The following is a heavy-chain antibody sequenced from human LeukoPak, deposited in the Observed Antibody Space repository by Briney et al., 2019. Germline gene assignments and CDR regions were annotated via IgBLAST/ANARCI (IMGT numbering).Heavy chain of an antibody. CDR3: ARMAGYGYYDDCSYGAMDT. CDR1: GYRFATYW. Sequence: GESLKISCQASGYRFATYWITWVRQMPGKGLEWMGRIDPSDSYTKYDPSLQGHLTMSTDNSFSTAYLHWSSLKVSDDALYCCARMAGYGYYDDCSYGAMDTWGQGTTVTVS. V-gene: IGHV5-10-1*01. D-gene: IGHD3-9*01. CDR2: IDPSDSYT. J-gene: IGHJ6*02.